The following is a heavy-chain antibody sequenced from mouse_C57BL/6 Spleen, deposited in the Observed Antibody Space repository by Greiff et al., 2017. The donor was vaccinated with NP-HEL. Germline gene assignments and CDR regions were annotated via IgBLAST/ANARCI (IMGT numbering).Heavy chain of an antibody. CDR1: GYTFTSYW. D-gene: IGHD1-1*01. Sequence: QVQLQQSGAELVKPGASVKLSCEASGYTFTSYWMHWVKQRPGRGLEWIGRIDPNSGGTKYNEKFKSKATLTVDKPSSTAYMQLSSLTSEDSAVYYCARSEFITTVVGEEDYAMDYWGQGTSVTVSS. CDR2: IDPNSGGT. V-gene: IGHV1-72*01. J-gene: IGHJ4*01. CDR3: ARSEFITTVVGEEDYAMDY.